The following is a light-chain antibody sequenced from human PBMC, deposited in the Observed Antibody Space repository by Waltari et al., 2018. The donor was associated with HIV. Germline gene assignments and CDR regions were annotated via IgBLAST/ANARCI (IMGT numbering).Light chain of an antibody. CDR3: HQRSDWPFT. J-gene: IGKJ5*01. Sequence: EIVLTQSPATLSLSQGESATLSFRASQSVSTYLAWYQQKPGQSPRLLIYGASSRATGIPARFSGSGSGTDFTLTISSLEPGDFGVYYCHQRSDWPFTFGQGTRLEIK. V-gene: IGKV3-11*01. CDR2: GAS. CDR1: QSVSTY.